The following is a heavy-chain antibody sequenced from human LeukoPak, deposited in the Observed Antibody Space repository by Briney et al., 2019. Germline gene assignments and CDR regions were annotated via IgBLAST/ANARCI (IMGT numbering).Heavy chain of an antibody. Sequence: PGGSLRLSCAASGFTFSSYAMHWVRQAPGKGLEWVAVISYDGSNKYYADSVKGRFTISRDNSKNTLYLQMNSLRAEDTAVYYCARGPAVGYDFWSGYAFDYWGQGTLVTVSS. CDR3: ARGPAVGYDFWSGYAFDY. D-gene: IGHD3-3*01. J-gene: IGHJ4*02. V-gene: IGHV3-30-3*01. CDR2: ISYDGSNK. CDR1: GFTFSSYA.